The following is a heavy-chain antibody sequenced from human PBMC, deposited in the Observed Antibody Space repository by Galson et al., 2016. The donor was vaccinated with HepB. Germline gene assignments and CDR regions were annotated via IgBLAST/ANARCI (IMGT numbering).Heavy chain of an antibody. J-gene: IGHJ6*02. CDR1: GDSVSSTSAT. Sequence: CAISGDSVSSTSATWNWIRPSPSRGLEWLGRTYYRSKWYNDYAVAVRSRINIKPDTSKNQFSLQLNSATPEDTAVYYCARDQQQSDKWNDEGEHYDYFYGMDVWGLGTTVTVSS. D-gene: IGHD1-1*01. CDR3: ARDQQQSDKWNDEGEHYDYFYGMDV. CDR2: TYYRSKWYN. V-gene: IGHV6-1*01.